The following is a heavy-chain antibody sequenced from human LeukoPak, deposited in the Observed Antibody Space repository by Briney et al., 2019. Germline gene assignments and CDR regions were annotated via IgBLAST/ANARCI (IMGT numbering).Heavy chain of an antibody. Sequence: ASVKVSCKASGGTFSSYAISWVRQAPGQGLEWMGGIIPIFGTANYAQKFQGRVTITTDESTSTAYMELSSLRSEDTAVYYCAREGSGGSCYGGGDYWGQGTLVTVSS. V-gene: IGHV1-69*05. D-gene: IGHD2-15*01. CDR2: IIPIFGTA. CDR1: GGTFSSYA. CDR3: AREGSGGSCYGGGDY. J-gene: IGHJ4*02.